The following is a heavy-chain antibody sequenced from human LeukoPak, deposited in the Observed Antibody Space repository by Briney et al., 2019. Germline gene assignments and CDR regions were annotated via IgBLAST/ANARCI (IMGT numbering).Heavy chain of an antibody. D-gene: IGHD2-8*01. CDR2: IYHSGSI. V-gene: IGHV4-4*02. CDR1: GGSISSRNW. Sequence: SETLSLTCAVSGGSISSRNWWGWVRQPPGKGLEWIGEIYHSGSINYNPSLKSRVTISVDKSKNQLSLRLTSVTAADTAVYYCARDNGAIRAYYYHGMDVWGQGTTVTVSS. J-gene: IGHJ6*02. CDR3: ARDNGAIRAYYYHGMDV.